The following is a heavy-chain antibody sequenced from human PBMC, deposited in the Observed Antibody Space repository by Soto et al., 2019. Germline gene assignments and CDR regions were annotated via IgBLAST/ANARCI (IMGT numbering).Heavy chain of an antibody. D-gene: IGHD6-6*01. J-gene: IGHJ6*03. Sequence: SETLSLTCTVSGGSISSSSYYWGWIRQPPGKGLEWIGSIYYSWSTYYNPSLKSRVTISVDTSKNQFSLKLSSVTAADTAVYYCARRSDVAARRPYYMDVWGKGTTVTVSS. CDR3: ARRSDVAARRPYYMDV. V-gene: IGHV4-39*01. CDR1: GGSISSSSYY. CDR2: IYYSWST.